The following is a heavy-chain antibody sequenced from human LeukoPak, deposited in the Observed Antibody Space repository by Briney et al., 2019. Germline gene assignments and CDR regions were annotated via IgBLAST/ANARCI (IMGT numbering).Heavy chain of an antibody. D-gene: IGHD1-26*01. V-gene: IGHV3-30*04. Sequence: GSLRLSCVASGFTFTGHSMHWVRQAPGKGLEWVAVVAPDERTIFYADSLKGRFTVSRDTSKHMVYLQMNSLRDEDTAVYYCAREKQSGGTAFDYWGQGTLVTVSS. J-gene: IGHJ4*02. CDR3: AREKQSGGTAFDY. CDR1: GFTFTGHS. CDR2: VAPDERTI.